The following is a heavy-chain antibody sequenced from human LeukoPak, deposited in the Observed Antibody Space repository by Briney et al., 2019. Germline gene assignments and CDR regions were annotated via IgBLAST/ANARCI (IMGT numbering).Heavy chain of an antibody. CDR3: ARDITGDPPPYYFDY. CDR2: MWFDGSHK. V-gene: IGHV3-33*01. J-gene: IGHJ4*02. CDR1: GFTFSNYG. D-gene: IGHD7-27*01. Sequence: GGSLRPSCAASGFTFSNYGLHWVRQAPGKGLEWLAVMWFDGSHKYYADSVKGRFTISRDNSKSMLYLQMNSLRAEDTAVYYCARDITGDPPPYYFDYWGQGSLVTVSS.